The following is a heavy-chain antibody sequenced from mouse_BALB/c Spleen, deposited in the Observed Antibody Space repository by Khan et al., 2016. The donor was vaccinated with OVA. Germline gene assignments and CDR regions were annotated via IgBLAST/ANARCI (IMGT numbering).Heavy chain of an antibody. D-gene: IGHD3-2*02. CDR3: ARRLPPYYYAMDY. V-gene: IGHV1-7*01. CDR1: GYTFTNYW. J-gene: IGHJ4*01. Sequence: QVRLQQSGAELAKPGASVKMSCKASGYTFTNYWMHWAKQRPGQGLEWIGYINPSTIYTEYNQKFKDKATLTADKSSSTAYMQLRSLTSEDSAVYYCARRLPPYYYAMDYWGQGTSVTVSS. CDR2: INPSTIYT.